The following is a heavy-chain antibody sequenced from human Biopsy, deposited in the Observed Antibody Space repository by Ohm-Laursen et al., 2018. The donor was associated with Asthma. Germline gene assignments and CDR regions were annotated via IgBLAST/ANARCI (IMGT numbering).Heavy chain of an antibody. J-gene: IGHJ4*02. V-gene: IGHV1-69*01. Sequence: SSVKVSCKASGDTFGRYAISWVRQAPGQGLEWMGGIIPIFGTSNYAQKFQGRVTFTADESTSSAYMELSSLRSEDTAVYYCTRWSLRVRDTPNDYWGQGTLVTVSS. CDR3: TRWSLRVRDTPNDY. CDR1: GDTFGRYA. CDR2: IIPIFGTS. D-gene: IGHD3-16*01.